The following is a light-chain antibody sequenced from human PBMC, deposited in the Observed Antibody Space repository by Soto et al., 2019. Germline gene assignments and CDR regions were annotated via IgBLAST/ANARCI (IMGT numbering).Light chain of an antibody. J-gene: IGLJ3*02. V-gene: IGLV2-14*01. CDR1: SSDIGAFNY. CDR2: EVS. CDR3: SSYTGGLTYWV. Sequence: QAVVTQPASVSGSPGQSITISCTGTSSDIGAFNYVSWYQQHPGKAPKLIIFEVSNRPSGVSDRFSGAKSGNTASLIISGLQPEDEADYHCSSYTGGLTYWVFGGGTKVTVL.